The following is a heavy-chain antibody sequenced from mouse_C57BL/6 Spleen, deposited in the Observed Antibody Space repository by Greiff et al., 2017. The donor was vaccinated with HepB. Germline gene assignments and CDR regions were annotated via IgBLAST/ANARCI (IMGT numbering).Heavy chain of an antibody. V-gene: IGHV1-50*01. CDR1: GYTFTSYW. D-gene: IGHD2-5*01. J-gene: IGHJ2*01. CDR3: AYYSNYEGFDY. Sequence: VQLQQPGAELEKPGASVKLSCKASGYTFTSYWMQWVKQRPGQGLEWIGEIDPSDSYTNYNQKFKGKATLTVDTSSSTAYMQLSSLTSEDSAVYYCAYYSNYEGFDYWGQGTTLTVSS. CDR2: IDPSDSYT.